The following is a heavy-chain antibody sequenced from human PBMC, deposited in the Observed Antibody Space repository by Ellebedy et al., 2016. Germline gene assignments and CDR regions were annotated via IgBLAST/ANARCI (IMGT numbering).Heavy chain of an antibody. CDR3: ASPGGPRHGYYYYMDV. Sequence: SETLSLXCAVYGGSFSGYYWSWIRQPPGKGLEWIGEINHSGSTNYNPSLKSRVTISVDTSKNQFSLKLSSVTAADTAVYYCASPGGPRHGYYYYMDVWGKGTTVTVSS. CDR2: INHSGST. D-gene: IGHD2-15*01. J-gene: IGHJ6*03. CDR1: GGSFSGYY. V-gene: IGHV4-34*01.